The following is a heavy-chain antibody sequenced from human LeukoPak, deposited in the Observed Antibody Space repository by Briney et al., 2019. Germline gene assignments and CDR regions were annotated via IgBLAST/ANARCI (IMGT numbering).Heavy chain of an antibody. V-gene: IGHV3-9*01. CDR2: ISRNSGNI. D-gene: IGHD3-16*02. J-gene: IGHJ4*02. CDR3: TRASPPFGGVVAPSYYFDY. Sequence: PGRSLRLSCAASGFKFDDYGMHWVRQPPGKGLEWVSGISRNSGNIGYADSVKGRFTISRDDAKNSLYLQMNSLRAEDTALYFCTRASPPFGGVVAPSYYFDYWGLGTLVTVYS. CDR1: GFKFDDYG.